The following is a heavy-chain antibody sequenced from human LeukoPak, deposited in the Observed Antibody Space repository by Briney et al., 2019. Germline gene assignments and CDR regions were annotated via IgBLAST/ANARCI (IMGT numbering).Heavy chain of an antibody. CDR2: IRSSSSYI. CDR3: ASLGYCSGGSCYSGVGY. J-gene: IGHJ4*02. V-gene: IGHV3-21*01. D-gene: IGHD2-15*01. Sequence: GGSMTLSCAASGFTFSSYSMNWVRQAPGKGLEWVSSIRSSSSYIYYADSVKGRFTISRDNAKNSLYLQMNSLRAEDTAVYYCASLGYCSGGSCYSGVGYWGQGTLVTASS. CDR1: GFTFSSYS.